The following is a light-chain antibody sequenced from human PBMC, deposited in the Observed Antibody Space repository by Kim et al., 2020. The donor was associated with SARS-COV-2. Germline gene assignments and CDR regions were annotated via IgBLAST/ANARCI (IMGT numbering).Light chain of an antibody. J-gene: IGLJ2*01. Sequence: QSALTQPASVSGSPGQSITISCTGTSSDVGGYNYVSWYQQHPGKAPKVVIYDVSKRPSGVSNRFSGSKSGNTASLTIFGLQAEDESDYYCSSYTRSSTFVVFGGGTQLTVL. CDR2: DVS. CDR1: SSDVGGYNY. V-gene: IGLV2-14*01. CDR3: SSYTRSSTFVV.